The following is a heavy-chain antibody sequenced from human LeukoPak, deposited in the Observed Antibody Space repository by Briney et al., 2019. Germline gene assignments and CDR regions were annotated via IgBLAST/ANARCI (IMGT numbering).Heavy chain of an antibody. CDR2: ISASGDNT. J-gene: IGHJ4*02. CDR3: AKGGRRHYGDYVAF. V-gene: IGHV3-23*01. CDR1: GFTVNSYA. D-gene: IGHD4-17*01. Sequence: GGSLRLSCDASGFTVNSYAMNWVRQAPGKWLEWVSVISASGDNTYYADSVKGRFTISRDDSKNTVYLQMNSLRADDTAVYHCAKGGRRHYGDYVAFWGQGTLVTVSS.